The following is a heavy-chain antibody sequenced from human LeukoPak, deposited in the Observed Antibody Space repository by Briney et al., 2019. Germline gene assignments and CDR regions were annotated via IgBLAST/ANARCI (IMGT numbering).Heavy chain of an antibody. CDR2: IYSGGNT. D-gene: IGHD6-19*01. J-gene: IGHJ6*02. CDR3: ARDRIAVAGTGYYGMDV. CDR1: GFTVSSNY. V-gene: IGHV3-53*01. Sequence: GGSLRLSCAASGFTVSSNYMSWVRQAPGKGLEWVSVIYSGGNTYYADSVKGRFTISRDNSKNTLYLQMNSLRAEDTAVYYCARDRIAVAGTGYYGMDVWGQGTTVTVS.